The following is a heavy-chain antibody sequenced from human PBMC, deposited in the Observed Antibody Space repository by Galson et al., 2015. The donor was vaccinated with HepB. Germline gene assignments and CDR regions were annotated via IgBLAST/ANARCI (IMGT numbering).Heavy chain of an antibody. D-gene: IGHD3-22*01. Sequence: SVKVSCKVSGYTLTELSMHWVRQAPGKGLEWMGGFDPEDGETIYAQKFQGRVTMTEDTSTDTAYMELSSLRSEDTAVYYCATDYYDSSGYGGYYGMDVWGQGTTVTVSS. J-gene: IGHJ6*02. V-gene: IGHV1-24*01. CDR3: ATDYYDSSGYGGYYGMDV. CDR2: FDPEDGET. CDR1: GYTLTELS.